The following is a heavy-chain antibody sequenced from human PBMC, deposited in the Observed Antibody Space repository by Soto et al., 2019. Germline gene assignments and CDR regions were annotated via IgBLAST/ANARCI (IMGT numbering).Heavy chain of an antibody. Sequence: SETLSLTCTVSGDPINKYYWSWILQPPGKGLEWIGYIYYSGNTKYNPSLKSRVTISVDTSKNPFSLRLTSVTAADTAVYYCAKQGGKYGIRSFDPWGQGTLVTVSS. CDR1: GDPINKYY. V-gene: IGHV4-59*08. CDR2: IYYSGNT. J-gene: IGHJ5*02. D-gene: IGHD1-1*01. CDR3: AKQGGKYGIRSFDP.